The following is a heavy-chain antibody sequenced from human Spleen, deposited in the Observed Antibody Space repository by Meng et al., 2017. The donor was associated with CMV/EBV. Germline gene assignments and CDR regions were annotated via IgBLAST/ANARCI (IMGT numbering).Heavy chain of an antibody. CDR1: GFTFSSYA. Sequence: GESLKISCAASGFTFSSYAMTWIRQAPGKGLEWLSHISSSGSIIYYADSVKGRFTISRDNAKESLYLQMNSLRAEDTAVYYCARDFSAVHNWLDSWGQGTLVTVPS. V-gene: IGHV3-48*04. D-gene: IGHD1-26*01. CDR3: ARDFSAVHNWLDS. J-gene: IGHJ5*01. CDR2: ISSSGSII.